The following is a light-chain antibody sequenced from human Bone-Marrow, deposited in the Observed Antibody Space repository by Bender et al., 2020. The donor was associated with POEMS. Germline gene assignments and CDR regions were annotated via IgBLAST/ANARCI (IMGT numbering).Light chain of an antibody. CDR3: CSYAGSSTYWV. CDR1: SSDVGGYSY. CDR2: EVS. Sequence: QSALTQPASVSGSPGQSITISCTGTSSDVGGYSYVSWYQQHPGKAPKLMIYEVSKRPSGVSNRFSGSKSGNTASLTISGLQAEDEADYYCCSYAGSSTYWVFSGGTKRTVL. V-gene: IGLV2-23*02. J-gene: IGLJ3*02.